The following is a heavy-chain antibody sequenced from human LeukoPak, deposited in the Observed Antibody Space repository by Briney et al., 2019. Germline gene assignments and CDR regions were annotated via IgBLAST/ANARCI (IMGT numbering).Heavy chain of an antibody. Sequence: GGSLRLSCAASEFTFDDYAMHWIRQAPGKGLEWVSGISWNSGSIGYADSVKGQFTISRDNAKNSLYLQMNSLRAEDTALYYCAKDLNYYDSSGFDYWGQGILVTVSS. CDR3: AKDLNYYDSSGFDY. CDR2: ISWNSGSI. CDR1: EFTFDDYA. J-gene: IGHJ4*02. V-gene: IGHV3-9*01. D-gene: IGHD3-22*01.